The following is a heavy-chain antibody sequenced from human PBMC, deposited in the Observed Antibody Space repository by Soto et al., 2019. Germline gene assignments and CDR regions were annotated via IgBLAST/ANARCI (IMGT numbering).Heavy chain of an antibody. CDR2: IYYSGST. D-gene: IGHD2-2*01. Sequence: QVQLQESGPGLVKPSQTLSLTCTVSGGSISSGGYYWSWIRQHPGKGLEWIGYIYYSGSTYYNPSLKSRVTISVDTSKNQFSLKLSSVTAADTAVYYCAAVPAATYDRYRPFRYYFDYWGQGTLVTVSS. J-gene: IGHJ4*02. V-gene: IGHV4-31*03. CDR1: GGSISSGGYY. CDR3: AAVPAATYDRYRPFRYYFDY.